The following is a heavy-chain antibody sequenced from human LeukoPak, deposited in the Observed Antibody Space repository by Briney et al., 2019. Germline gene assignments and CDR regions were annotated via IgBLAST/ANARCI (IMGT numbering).Heavy chain of an antibody. V-gene: IGHV1-2*02. J-gene: IGHJ4*02. CDR2: INPNSGGT. CDR3: AIDSSGYYYFDY. Sequence: ALVKVSCKASGYTFTGYYLHWVRQAPGQGLEWMGWINPNSGGTNYAQKFQGRVTMTRDTSISTAYMELSRLRSGDTAVYYCAIDSSGYYYFDYWGQVTLVTVSS. CDR1: GYTFTGYY. D-gene: IGHD3-22*01.